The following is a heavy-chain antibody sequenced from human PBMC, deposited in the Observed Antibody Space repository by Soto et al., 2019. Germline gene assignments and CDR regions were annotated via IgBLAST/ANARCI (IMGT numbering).Heavy chain of an antibody. V-gene: IGHV3-21*01. D-gene: IGHD3-3*01. CDR3: AREANTIYAPHGLDV. CDR2: LSSGSFYI. Sequence: GGSLILSCAVSGFPFDSYSMSWVRQAPGQGLEWLASLSSGSFYIFHADSIRGRFTISRDDAKNLLFLQMNSLTIEDTATYYCAREANTIYAPHGLDVWGQGTAVT. CDR1: GFPFDSYS. J-gene: IGHJ6*02.